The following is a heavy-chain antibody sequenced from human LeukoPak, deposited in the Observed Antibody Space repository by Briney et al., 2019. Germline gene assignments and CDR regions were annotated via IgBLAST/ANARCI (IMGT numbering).Heavy chain of an antibody. CDR3: AKERQFSSSYFDH. J-gene: IGHJ4*02. D-gene: IGHD6-6*01. CDR1: GGSISSGGYY. CDR2: IYHSGST. V-gene: IGHV4-30-2*01. Sequence: PSETLSLTCTVSGGSISSGGYYWSWIRQPPGKGLEWIGYIYHSGSTYYNPSLKSRVTISVDRSKNQFSLKLSSVTAADTAVYYWAKERQFSSSYFDHWGQGTLVTVS.